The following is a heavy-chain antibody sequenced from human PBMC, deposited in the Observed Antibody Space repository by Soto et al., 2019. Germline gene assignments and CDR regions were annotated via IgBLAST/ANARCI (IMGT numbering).Heavy chain of an antibody. CDR1: GFTFSSYA. J-gene: IGHJ3*02. D-gene: IGHD3-16*01. CDR2: ISGSGGST. Sequence: EVQLLESGGGLVQPGGSLRLSCAASGFTFSSYAMSWVRQAPGKGLEWVSAISGSGGSTYYADSVKGRFTISRDNSKNTLYPEMNSVRAEDTAVYYCAEGGRGGFNDAFDIWGQGTMVTVSS. V-gene: IGHV3-23*01. CDR3: AEGGRGGFNDAFDI.